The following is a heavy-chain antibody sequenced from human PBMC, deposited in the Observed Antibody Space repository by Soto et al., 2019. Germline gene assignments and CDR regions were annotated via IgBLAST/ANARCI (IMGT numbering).Heavy chain of an antibody. CDR3: ARDRGRSCIAGLCPFDY. J-gene: IGHJ4*02. V-gene: IGHV1-18*01. CDR2: ISTYDGNT. CDR1: RYSFTIYG. D-gene: IGHD2-15*01. Sequence: ASVKVSYKAYRYSFTIYGITCVRQAPGQGLEWMGWISTYDGNTNYAQNFQGRVSMVRDTSTSTAYMELRSLRSDDTAVYYCARDRGRSCIAGLCPFDYWGQGTMVTVSS.